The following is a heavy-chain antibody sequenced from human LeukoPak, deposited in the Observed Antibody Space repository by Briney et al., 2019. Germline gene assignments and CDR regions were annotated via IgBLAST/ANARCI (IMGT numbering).Heavy chain of an antibody. CDR2: INSDGSST. D-gene: IGHD2-15*01. V-gene: IGHV3-74*01. Sequence: GGSLRLSCAASGFTFSNYWMHWVRQVPGKGLVWVSRINSDGSSTSYADSVKGRFTISRDNAKNTLYLQMNSLRAEDTAVYYCARSAWVDCFDYWGQGTLVTVSS. J-gene: IGHJ4*02. CDR3: ARSAWVDCFDY. CDR1: GFTFSNYW.